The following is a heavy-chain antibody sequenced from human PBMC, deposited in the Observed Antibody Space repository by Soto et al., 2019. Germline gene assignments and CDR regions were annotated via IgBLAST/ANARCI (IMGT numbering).Heavy chain of an antibody. J-gene: IGHJ4*02. Sequence: QVQLVQSGAEVKKPGASVKVSCKASGYSFTGYGINWVRQAPGQGPEWMGWISPNNDNTNYAQKFQVRVTMTTDTSTSTAYMELRGLRSDDTAVYYCAREPYSTGWFDYWGQGTLVTVSS. D-gene: IGHD6-19*01. CDR3: AREPYSTGWFDY. V-gene: IGHV1-18*01. CDR1: GYSFTGYG. CDR2: ISPNNDNT.